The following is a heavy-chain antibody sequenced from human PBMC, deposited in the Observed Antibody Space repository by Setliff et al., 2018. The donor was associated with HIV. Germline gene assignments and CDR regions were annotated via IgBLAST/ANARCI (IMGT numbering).Heavy chain of an antibody. CDR1: GFSLSSSA. D-gene: IGHD2-15*01. CDR3: ARDALFCDGGRCSAFNWLDS. Sequence: SLRLSCTASGFSLSSSAMHWVRQAPGKGLEWLALIWSDGTNKYYADSVKGRFTISRDNSKDTVFLQLSSLTVDDTGVYYCARDALFCDGGRCSAFNWLDSWGQGTLVTVSS. CDR2: IWSDGTNK. V-gene: IGHV3-33*01. J-gene: IGHJ5*01.